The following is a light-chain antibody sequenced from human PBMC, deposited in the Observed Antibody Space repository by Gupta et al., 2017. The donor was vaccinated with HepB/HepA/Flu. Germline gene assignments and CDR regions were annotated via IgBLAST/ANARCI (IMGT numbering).Light chain of an antibody. J-gene: IGKJ4*01. CDR3: QQRSNWPKLT. Sequence: EIVLTQSPATLSLSPGERATLSCRASQSVSSYLAWYQQKPGQAPRLLIYDASNRDTGIPARFSGSGCGTDFTLTISSREPEDFAVYYCQQRSNWPKLTFGGGTKVEIK. CDR2: DAS. V-gene: IGKV3-11*01. CDR1: QSVSSY.